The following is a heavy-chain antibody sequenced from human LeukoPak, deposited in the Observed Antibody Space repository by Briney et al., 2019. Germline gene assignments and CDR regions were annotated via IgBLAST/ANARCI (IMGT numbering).Heavy chain of an antibody. D-gene: IGHD6-13*01. CDR1: GYTFTGYY. V-gene: IGHV1-2*02. Sequence: ASVKVSCKASGYTFTGYYMHWVRQAPGQGLEWMGWINPNSGGTNYAQKFQGRVTMTRDTSISTAYMELSRLRSDDTAVYYCASLPLPGIAAAARDYWGRGTLVTVSS. CDR2: INPNSGGT. J-gene: IGHJ4*02. CDR3: ASLPLPGIAAAARDY.